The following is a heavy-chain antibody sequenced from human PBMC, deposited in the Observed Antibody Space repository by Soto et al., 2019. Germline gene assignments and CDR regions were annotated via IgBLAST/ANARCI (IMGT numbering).Heavy chain of an antibody. J-gene: IGHJ4*02. CDR3: ARVGWGIVVVPAAMIYY. Sequence: QVQLVQSGAEVKKPGASVKVSCKASGYTFTSYAMHWVRQAPGQRLEWMGWINAGNGNTKYSQKFQGRVTITRDTSASTAYMELSRLRSEDTAVYYCARVGWGIVVVPAAMIYYWGQGTLVTVSS. V-gene: IGHV1-3*01. D-gene: IGHD2-2*01. CDR2: INAGNGNT. CDR1: GYTFTSYA.